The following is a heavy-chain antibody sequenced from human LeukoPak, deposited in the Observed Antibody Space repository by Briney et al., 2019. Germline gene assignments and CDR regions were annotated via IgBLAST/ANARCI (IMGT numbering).Heavy chain of an antibody. CDR2: MRHRESEK. Sequence: GGSLRLSCAASGFTFSIYWMTWVRQAPGKGLEWVANMRHRESEKYYVDSVKGRFTISRDNAKNSLYLQMSSLRAEDTAVYYCARGPSGYHNTGGQGTLVTVSS. J-gene: IGHJ4*02. V-gene: IGHV3-7*01. D-gene: IGHD5-12*01. CDR3: ARGPSGYHNT. CDR1: GFTFSIYW.